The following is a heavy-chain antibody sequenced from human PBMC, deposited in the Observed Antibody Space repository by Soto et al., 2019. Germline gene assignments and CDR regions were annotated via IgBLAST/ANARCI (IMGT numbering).Heavy chain of an antibody. V-gene: IGHV1-18*04. CDR2: IAPHSGRT. D-gene: IGHD3-10*01. CDR1: GYAFTSYG. CDR3: ARAATGSYHSAY. J-gene: IGHJ4*02. Sequence: QVQLVQSGPEVKKPGASVRVSCMTSGYAFTSYGVNWVRQVPGQGLEWMGWIAPHSGRTTYLPKFQGRVTITGDPSTTTAYMELTSLSSDDTGIYFCARAATGSYHSAYWGQGTVVTVSA.